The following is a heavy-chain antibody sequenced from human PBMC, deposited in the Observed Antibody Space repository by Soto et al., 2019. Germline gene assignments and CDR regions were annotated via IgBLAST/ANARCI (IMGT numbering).Heavy chain of an antibody. V-gene: IGHV1-69*06. D-gene: IGHD6-19*01. CDR3: ARPYRCVWYWGDWY. J-gene: IGHJ4*02. CDR1: GDTFSNYA. Sequence: QVQLVQSGAEVKNPGSSVKLSCKASGDTFSNYAFSWVRQAPGQGLEWMGGIIPMFGKPHYADNFQGRVTFTADKYTSTVYQALTSSRSADTAVYFCARPYRCVWYWGDWYWGQGTLVTVSA. CDR2: IIPMFGKP.